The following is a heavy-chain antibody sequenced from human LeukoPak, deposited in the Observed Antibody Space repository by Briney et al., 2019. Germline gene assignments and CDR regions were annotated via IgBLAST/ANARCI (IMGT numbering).Heavy chain of an antibody. V-gene: IGHV3-33*01. J-gene: IGHJ3*02. CDR1: GFTFSSFG. CDR2: IWYDGSNK. Sequence: GGSLRLSCAASGFTFSSFGIHWVRQAPGKGLEWVGLIWYDGSNKNYADSVRDRFTISRDNSKNTLYLEMNSLRVEDTAVYYCARERFRGGEGAFDIWGQGTMVTFSS. CDR3: ARERFRGGEGAFDI. D-gene: IGHD3-16*01.